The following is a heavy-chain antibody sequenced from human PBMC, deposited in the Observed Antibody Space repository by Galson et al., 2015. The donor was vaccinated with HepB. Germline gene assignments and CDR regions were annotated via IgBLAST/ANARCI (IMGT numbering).Heavy chain of an antibody. CDR3: AKNGGYYYDSSGYGPHGEIHFDY. J-gene: IGHJ4*02. CDR2: ISGSGGST. Sequence: SLRLSCAASGFTFSSYAMSWVRQAPGKGLEWVSAISGSGGSTYYADSVKGRFTISRDNSKNTLYLQMNSLRAEDTAVYYCAKNGGYYYDSSGYGPHGEIHFDYWGQGTLVTVSS. CDR1: GFTFSSYA. V-gene: IGHV3-23*01. D-gene: IGHD3-22*01.